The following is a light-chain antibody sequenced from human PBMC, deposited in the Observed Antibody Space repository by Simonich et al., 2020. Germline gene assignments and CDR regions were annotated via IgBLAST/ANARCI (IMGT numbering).Light chain of an antibody. J-gene: IGLJ3*02. Sequence: QSALTQPRSVSGSPGQSVTISCTGTSSDVGGYNSVSWYQQHPGKAPKLLIYDVSKRPSGVPDRFSCSKSCNTASLTISGLQAEDEADYYCCSYAGSYTLGVFGGGTKLTVL. CDR1: SSDVGGYNS. CDR3: CSYAGSYTLGV. CDR2: DVS. V-gene: IGLV2-11*01.